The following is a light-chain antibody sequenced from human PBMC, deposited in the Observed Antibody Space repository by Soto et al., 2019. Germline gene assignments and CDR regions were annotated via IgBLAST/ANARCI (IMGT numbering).Light chain of an antibody. CDR3: LQHNTYIGTWT. Sequence: DIQMTQSPSSLSASVGDRVTITCRASQGIRNDLVWYQQKPGKAPKRLIYDASSLQSGVPSRFSGSGSGTEFTLTISSLQPEDFATYFCLQHNTYIGTWTFGQGTKVDSK. CDR1: QGIRND. CDR2: DAS. V-gene: IGKV1-17*01. J-gene: IGKJ1*01.